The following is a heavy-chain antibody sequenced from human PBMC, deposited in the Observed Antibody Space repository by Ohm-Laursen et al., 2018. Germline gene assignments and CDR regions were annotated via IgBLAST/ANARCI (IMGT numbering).Heavy chain of an antibody. D-gene: IGHD3-9*01. Sequence: SETLSLTCTVSGGSISSGGDYWSWIRQHPGKGLEWIGYIYYSGSTNYNPSLKSRVTISVDTSKTQFSLNLTSVTAADTAVYFCARDRLTDGFDIWGQGTMVTVSS. V-gene: IGHV4-31*03. CDR2: IYYSGST. CDR1: GGSISSGGDY. CDR3: ARDRLTDGFDI. J-gene: IGHJ3*02.